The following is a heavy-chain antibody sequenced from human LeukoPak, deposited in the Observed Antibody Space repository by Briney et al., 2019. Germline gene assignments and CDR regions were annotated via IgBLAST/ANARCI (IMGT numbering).Heavy chain of an antibody. J-gene: IGHJ4*02. D-gene: IGHD2-21*01. CDR1: GFSFSSHW. CDR2: ISDDGSYT. Sequence: HPGGSLRLSCAAPGFSFSSHWVHWVRQAPGKGLVWVSRISDDGSYTSNVDSVKGRFTISRDNVNNMLYLHMNSLRAEDTAVYYCASFGISWRSSYWGQGTLVTVSS. CDR3: ASFGISWRSSY. V-gene: IGHV3-74*01.